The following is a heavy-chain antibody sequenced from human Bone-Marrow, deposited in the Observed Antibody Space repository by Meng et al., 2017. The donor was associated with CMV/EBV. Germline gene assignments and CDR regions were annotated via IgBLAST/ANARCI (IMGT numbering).Heavy chain of an antibody. CDR1: GFTFSSYS. J-gene: IGHJ6*02. D-gene: IGHD6-13*01. CDR3: AKDLAADDYYYGMDA. CDR2: ISSSSSYI. V-gene: IGHV3-21*04. Sequence: GESLKISCAASGFTFSSYSMNWVRQAPGKGLEWVSSISSSSSYIYYADSVKGRFTISRDNSKTTLYLQMNSLRVEDTAVYYCAKDLAADDYYYGMDAWGQGTTVTVSS.